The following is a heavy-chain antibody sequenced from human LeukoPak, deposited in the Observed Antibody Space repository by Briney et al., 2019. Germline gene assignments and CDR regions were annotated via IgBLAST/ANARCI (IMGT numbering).Heavy chain of an antibody. Sequence: SETLSLTCTVSGGSISSSSYYWGWIRQPPGKGLEWIGSIYYSGGTYYNPSLKSRVTISVDTSKNQFSLKLSSVTAADTAVYYCARGIFGVVINDYWGQGTLVTVSS. V-gene: IGHV4-39*01. CDR1: GGSISSSSYY. D-gene: IGHD3-3*01. CDR2: IYYSGGT. J-gene: IGHJ4*02. CDR3: ARGIFGVVINDY.